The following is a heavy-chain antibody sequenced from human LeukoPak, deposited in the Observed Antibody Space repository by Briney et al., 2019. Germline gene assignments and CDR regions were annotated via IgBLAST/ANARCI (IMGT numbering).Heavy chain of an antibody. CDR3: AREDRSYSSGWNLDY. Sequence: ASVKVSCKASGYTFTGYYMHWVRQAPGQGLEWMGWINPNSGGTKYAQNFQGWVTMTRDTSISTAYMELNRLISDDTAVYYCAREDRSYSSGWNLDYWGQGTLVTVSS. CDR2: INPNSGGT. D-gene: IGHD6-19*01. J-gene: IGHJ4*02. CDR1: GYTFTGYY. V-gene: IGHV1-2*04.